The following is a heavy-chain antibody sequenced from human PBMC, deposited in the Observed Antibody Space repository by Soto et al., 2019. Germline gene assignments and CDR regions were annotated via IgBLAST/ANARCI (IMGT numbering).Heavy chain of an antibody. CDR1: GFTFSDSY. J-gene: IGHJ6*02. Sequence: GSVRLSCAASGFTFSDSYMSWIRQAPGKGLEWISYITFSGNTVYYADSLKGRFTISRDNAKNPLYLQMNRLRAEDTAVYYCARVSWREKYGMDVWGQGTTVTVSS. CDR2: ITFSGNTV. CDR3: ARVSWREKYGMDV. V-gene: IGHV3-11*01.